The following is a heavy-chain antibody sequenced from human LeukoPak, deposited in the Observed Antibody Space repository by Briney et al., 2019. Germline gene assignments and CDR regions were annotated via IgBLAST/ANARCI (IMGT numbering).Heavy chain of an antibody. CDR2: ITINGDAT. V-gene: IGHV3-23*01. CDR3: AKDRPNYHESNGHYYRLNGDS. CDR1: GFTFNIYS. J-gene: IGHJ5*01. Sequence: GGSLRLSCVASGFTFNIYSMSWVRQAPGKGLEWVSSITINGDATFYADSVKDHFTISRDNSRSTLYLQMSRLRVEDTAVYYCAKDRPNYHESNGHYYRLNGDSWGQGTLVTVSS. D-gene: IGHD3-22*01.